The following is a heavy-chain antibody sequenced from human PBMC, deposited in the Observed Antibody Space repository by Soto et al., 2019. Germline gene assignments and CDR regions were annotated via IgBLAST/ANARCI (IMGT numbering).Heavy chain of an antibody. J-gene: IGHJ4*02. CDR3: ARGDRITGTTGEPGY. CDR1: GGTFSSYA. Sequence: SVKVSCKASGGTFSSYAISWVRQAPGQGLEWMGGIIPIFGTANYAQKFQGRVTITADESTSTAYMELSSLRSEDTAVYYCARGDRITGTTGEPGYWGQGTLVTVSS. D-gene: IGHD1-20*01. V-gene: IGHV1-69*13. CDR2: IIPIFGTA.